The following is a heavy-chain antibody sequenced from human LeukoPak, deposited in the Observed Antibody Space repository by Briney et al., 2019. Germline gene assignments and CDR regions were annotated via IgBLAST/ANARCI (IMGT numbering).Heavy chain of an antibody. CDR3: ARDRTGDNWFDP. CDR2: IYYSGST. J-gene: IGHJ5*02. Sequence: SETLSLTRTVSGDSISSYYWSWIRQPPGKGLEWIGYIYYSGSTNYNPSLKSRVTMSVDTSKNQFSLKLSSVTAADTAVYYCARDRTGDNWFDPWGQGTLVTVSS. D-gene: IGHD3/OR15-3a*01. V-gene: IGHV4-59*01. CDR1: GDSISSYY.